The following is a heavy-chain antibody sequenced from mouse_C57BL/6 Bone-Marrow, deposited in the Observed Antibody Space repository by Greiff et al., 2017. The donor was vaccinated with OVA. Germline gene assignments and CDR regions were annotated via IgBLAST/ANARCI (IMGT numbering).Heavy chain of an antibody. D-gene: IGHD1-1*01. V-gene: IGHV1-80*01. J-gene: IGHJ3*01. Sequence: YNGKFKGKATLTADKSSSTAYMQLSSLTSEDSAVYFCARWGYYGSSYEAYWGQGTLVTVSA. CDR3: ARWGYYGSSYEAY.